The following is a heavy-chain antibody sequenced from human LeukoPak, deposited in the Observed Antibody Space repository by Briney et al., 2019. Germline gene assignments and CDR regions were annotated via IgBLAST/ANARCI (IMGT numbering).Heavy chain of an antibody. V-gene: IGHV4-34*01. Sequence: SETLSLTCAVYGGSFSGYYWSWIRQPPGKGLEWIAEINHSGSTNYNPSLKSRVTISVDTSKNQFSLKLSSVTAADTAVYYCARAVSIVVVPAATYDAFDIWGQGTMVTVSS. CDR3: ARAVSIVVVPAATYDAFDI. CDR1: GGSFSGYY. J-gene: IGHJ3*02. CDR2: INHSGST. D-gene: IGHD2-2*01.